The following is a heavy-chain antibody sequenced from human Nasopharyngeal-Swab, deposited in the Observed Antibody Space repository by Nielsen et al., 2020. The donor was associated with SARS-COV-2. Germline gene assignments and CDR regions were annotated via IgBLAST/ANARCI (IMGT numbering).Heavy chain of an antibody. CDR3: ARARPDIVVVPAALLFDP. V-gene: IGHV3-13*04. CDR1: GFTFSSYG. D-gene: IGHD2-2*01. CDR2: IGTAGDT. J-gene: IGHJ5*02. Sequence: GGSLRLSCAASGFTFSSYGMHWVRQATGKGLEWVSAIGTAGDTYYPGSVKGRFTISRENAKNSLYLQMNSLRAGDTAVYYCARARPDIVVVPAALLFDPWGQGTLVTVSS.